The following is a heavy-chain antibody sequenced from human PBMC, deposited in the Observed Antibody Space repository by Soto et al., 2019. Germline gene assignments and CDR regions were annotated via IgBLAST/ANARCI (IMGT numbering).Heavy chain of an antibody. CDR2: IYYSGST. V-gene: IGHV4-31*03. J-gene: IGHJ6*02. Sequence: SETLSLTCTVSGGSISSGGYYWSWIRQHPGKGLEWIGYIYYSGSTYYNPSLKSRVTISVDTSKNQFSLRLSSVTAADTAVYYCARDCSSTSCSNGYYYYYGMDVWGQGTTVTVSS. CDR1: GGSISSGGYY. D-gene: IGHD2-2*01. CDR3: ARDCSSTSCSNGYYYYYGMDV.